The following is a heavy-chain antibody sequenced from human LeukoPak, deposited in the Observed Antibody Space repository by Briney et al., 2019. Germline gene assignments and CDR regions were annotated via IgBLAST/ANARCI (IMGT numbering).Heavy chain of an antibody. Sequence: GGSLRLSCAASGFTFSSYAMSWVRQAPGKGLEWVGRIKSKTDGGTTDYAAPVKGRFTISRDDSKNTLYLQMNSLKTEDTAVYYCTTDYIAVAGTGSDYWGQGTLVTVSS. D-gene: IGHD6-19*01. J-gene: IGHJ4*02. CDR2: IKSKTDGGTT. CDR3: TTDYIAVAGTGSDY. V-gene: IGHV3-15*01. CDR1: GFTFSSYA.